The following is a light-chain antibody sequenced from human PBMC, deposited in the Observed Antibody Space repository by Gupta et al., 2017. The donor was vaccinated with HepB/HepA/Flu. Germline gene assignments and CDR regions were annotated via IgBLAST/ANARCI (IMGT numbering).Light chain of an antibody. V-gene: IGKV3-15*01. Sequence: EIVMTQSPATLSVSPGERATLSCRASQSVRSNLAWYQQKPGQAPRLLIYGASTRDTGIPARFSGSGSGTEFTLTISSRQSEDFAVYYCQQDKNWPPRTFGQGTKVEIK. J-gene: IGKJ1*01. CDR2: GAS. CDR1: QSVRSN. CDR3: QQDKNWPPRT.